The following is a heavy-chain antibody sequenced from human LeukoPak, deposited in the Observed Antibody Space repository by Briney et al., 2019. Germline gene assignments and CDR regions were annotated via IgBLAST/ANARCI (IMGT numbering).Heavy chain of an antibody. CDR2: ISSSGSTI. CDR3: ARSGSSRWYFDY. CDR1: GFTFSSYE. D-gene: IGHD6-19*01. V-gene: IGHV3-48*03. Sequence: GGSLRLSCAASGFTFSSYEMNWVRQAPGKGLEWVSYISSSGSTIYYADSVKGRFTISRDNAKNSLYLQMNSLRAEDTAVYYCARSGSSRWYFDYWGQGTLVTVSS. J-gene: IGHJ4*02.